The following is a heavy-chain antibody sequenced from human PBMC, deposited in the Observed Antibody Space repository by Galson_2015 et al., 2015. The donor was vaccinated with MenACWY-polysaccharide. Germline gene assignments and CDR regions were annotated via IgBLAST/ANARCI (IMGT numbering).Heavy chain of an antibody. V-gene: IGHV1-58*01. D-gene: IGHD2-2*01. CDR3: AAPICSSTSCYPNFDY. Sequence: SVKVSCKASGFTFTSSAVQWVRQARGQRLEWIGWIVGGSGNTNYAQKFQERVTITRDMSTSTAYMELSSLRSEDTAVYYCAAPICSSTSCYPNFDYWGQGTLVTVSS. CDR2: IVGGSGNT. CDR1: GFTFTSSA. J-gene: IGHJ4*02.